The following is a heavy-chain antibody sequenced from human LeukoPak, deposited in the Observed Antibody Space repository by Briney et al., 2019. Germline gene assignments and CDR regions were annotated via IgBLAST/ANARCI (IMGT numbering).Heavy chain of an antibody. CDR2: ISYDGSNK. V-gene: IGHV3-30*04. J-gene: IGHJ4*02. CDR1: GFTFSSYA. Sequence: PGRSLRLSCAASGFTFSSYAMHWVRQAPGKGLEWVAVISYDGSNKYYADSVKGRFTISRDNSKNTLYLQMNSLRAEDTAVYYCARDLGGYNFDYWGQGTLVTVSP. CDR3: ARDLGGYNFDY. D-gene: IGHD5-18*01.